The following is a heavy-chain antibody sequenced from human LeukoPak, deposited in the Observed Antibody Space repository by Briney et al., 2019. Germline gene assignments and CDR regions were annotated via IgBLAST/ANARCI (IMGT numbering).Heavy chain of an antibody. CDR1: GFTFSSYT. CDR2: ITTSDGNT. V-gene: IGHV3-23*01. J-gene: IGHJ4*02. D-gene: IGHD7-27*01. Sequence: GGSLRLSCAASGFTFSSYTMSWVRQAPGKGLEWVSTITTSDGNTYYADSVKGRFTVSRDNSKNTLFLQMNSLRAEDAAVYYCAKDGGLWVSAHWGDSWGRGTLVTVSS. CDR3: AKDGGLWVSAHWGDS.